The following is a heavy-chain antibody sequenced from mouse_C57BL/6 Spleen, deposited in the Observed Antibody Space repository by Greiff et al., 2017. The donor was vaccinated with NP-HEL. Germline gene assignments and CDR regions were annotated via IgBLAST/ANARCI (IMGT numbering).Heavy chain of an antibody. Sequence: VQLQQSGPELVKPGASVKISCKASGYSFTGYYMHWVKQSHGNILDWIGYIYPYNGVSSYNQKFKGKATLTVDKSSSTAYMELRSLTSEDSAVYYCERRGINTGVEDAMDDWGQGTSVTVSS. J-gene: IGHJ4*01. CDR3: ERRGINTGVEDAMDD. CDR1: GYSFTGYY. D-gene: IGHD1-1*01. CDR2: IYPYNGVS. V-gene: IGHV1-31*01.